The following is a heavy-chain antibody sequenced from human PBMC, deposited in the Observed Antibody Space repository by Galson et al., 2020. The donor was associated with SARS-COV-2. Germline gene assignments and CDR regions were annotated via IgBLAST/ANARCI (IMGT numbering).Heavy chain of an antibody. Sequence: SETLSLTCAVYGGSFSDYSWTWIRQPPGKGLEWIGEINIGGNTNYSPSLRSRATISVDTSTNQFSLKLTSVTAADTSLYYCARGHRGVVPSPVLGLGPFYSYYYRDVWGKGTTVTVSS. CDR3: ARGHRGVVPSPVLGLGPFYSYYYRDV. CDR1: GGSFSDYS. CDR2: INIGGNT. V-gene: IGHV4-34*01. D-gene: IGHD3-16*01. J-gene: IGHJ6*03.